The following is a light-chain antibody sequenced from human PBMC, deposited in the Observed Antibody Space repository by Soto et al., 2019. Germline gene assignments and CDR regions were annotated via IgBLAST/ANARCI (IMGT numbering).Light chain of an antibody. CDR2: DVS. J-gene: IGLJ2*01. V-gene: IGLV2-14*01. CDR3: SSYTSSSTYVV. CDR1: SSDVGGYNH. Sequence: QSALTQPASVSGSPGQSITISCTGTSSDVGGYNHVSWYQQHPGKAPKLMIYDVSNRPSGVSNRFSGSKSGNTASLTISGLQAEDEADYYCSSYTSSSTYVVFGGRTKLTVL.